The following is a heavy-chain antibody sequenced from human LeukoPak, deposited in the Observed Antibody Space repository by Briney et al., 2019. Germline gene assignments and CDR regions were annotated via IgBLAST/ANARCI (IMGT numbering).Heavy chain of an antibody. CDR3: ARSYYDSSGHLDY. CDR2: ISGYNGNR. J-gene: IGHJ4*02. CDR1: VYTFTTYA. V-gene: IGHV1-18*01. Sequence: ASVTVSCKSSVYTFTTYAISWVRQAPGQGLEWMGWISGYNGNRVYAERFQGRVTMTTDTSTNTVYMDLKSLRSDDTAKYYCARSYYDSSGHLDYWGQGTLVTVSS. D-gene: IGHD3-22*01.